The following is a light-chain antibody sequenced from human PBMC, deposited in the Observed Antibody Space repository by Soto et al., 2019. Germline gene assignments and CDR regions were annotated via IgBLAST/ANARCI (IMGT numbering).Light chain of an antibody. CDR3: QKYNSGPWT. CDR1: QDISNY. V-gene: IGKV1-27*01. Sequence: DIQMTQSPSSLSASVGDRVTITCRASQDISNYLAWYQQKPGKVPKLLIYAAATLQSGVPSRFSGSGSGPDFTLTISRLQPEDVATYYCQKYNSGPWTFGQGTKVEIK. CDR2: AAA. J-gene: IGKJ1*01.